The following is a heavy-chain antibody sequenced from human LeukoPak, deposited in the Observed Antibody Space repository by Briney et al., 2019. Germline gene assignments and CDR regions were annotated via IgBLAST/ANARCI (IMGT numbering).Heavy chain of an antibody. V-gene: IGHV4-34*01. CDR1: GGSFSGYY. J-gene: IGHJ4*02. CDR2: INHSGST. D-gene: IGHD6-13*01. CDR3: ARRKSWHSSSWYLYYFDY. Sequence: SETLSLTCAVYGGSFSGYYWSWIRQPPGKGLEWIGEINHSGSTNYNPSLKSRVTISVDTSKNQFSLKLSSVTAADTAVYYCARRKSWHSSSWYLYYFDYWGQGTLVTVSS.